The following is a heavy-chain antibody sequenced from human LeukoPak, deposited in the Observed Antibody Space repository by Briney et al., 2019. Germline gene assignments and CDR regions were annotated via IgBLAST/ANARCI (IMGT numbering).Heavy chain of an antibody. Sequence: ASVKVSCKASGYTFTSYGISWVRQAPGQGLEWMGWISAYNGNTNYAQKLQGRVTMTTDTSTSTAYMELRSLRSDDTAVYFCARGATYYYDSSGYYFDYWGQGTLVTVSS. CDR2: ISAYNGNT. CDR3: ARGATYYYDSSGYYFDY. V-gene: IGHV1-18*01. J-gene: IGHJ4*02. CDR1: GYTFTSYG. D-gene: IGHD3-22*01.